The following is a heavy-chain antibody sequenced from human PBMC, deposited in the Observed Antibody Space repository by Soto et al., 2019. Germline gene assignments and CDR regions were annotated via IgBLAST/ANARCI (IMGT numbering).Heavy chain of an antibody. CDR1: GFTFRSYV. V-gene: IGHV3-23*01. J-gene: IGHJ4*02. Sequence: EVQLLESGGGLGQPGGSLRLSCAGSGFTFRSYVLSWVRQAPGKGLEWVSEISASGGSTYYADSVKGRFTISRDNSKNTLYLQMNSLRAEDTAVYYCATDFSGYGPWYWGQGTLVTVSS. D-gene: IGHD5-12*01. CDR3: ATDFSGYGPWY. CDR2: ISASGGST.